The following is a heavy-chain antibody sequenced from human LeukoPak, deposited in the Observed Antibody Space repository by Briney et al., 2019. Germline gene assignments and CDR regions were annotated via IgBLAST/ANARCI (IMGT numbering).Heavy chain of an antibody. V-gene: IGHV4-59*01. J-gene: IGHJ4*02. D-gene: IGHD2-21*02. CDR2: IYYSGST. Sequence: SETLSLTCTVSGGSISSYYWSWIRQPPGKGLEWIGYIYYSGSTNYDPSLKSRVTVSVDTSKNQLSLKLSSVTAADTAVYYCAREVVVVTEGYFDYWGQGTLVTVSS. CDR1: GGSISSYY. CDR3: AREVVVVTEGYFDY.